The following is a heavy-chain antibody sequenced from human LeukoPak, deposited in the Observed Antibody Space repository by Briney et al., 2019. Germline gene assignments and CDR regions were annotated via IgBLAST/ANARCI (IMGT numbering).Heavy chain of an antibody. CDR3: AVKRGGYCSSTSCYFSHGMDV. CDR1: GGTFISYA. D-gene: IGHD2-2*01. Sequence: ASVMDSCKASGGTFISYAMSWVRQAPGEGLEWMGGIISIFGTANYAQKFQGRVTMTADESTSTAYMELSSLRSEDTAVYYYAVKRGGYCSSTSCYFSHGMDVWGKGTTVTVSS. V-gene: IGHV1-69*01. J-gene: IGHJ6*04. CDR2: IISIFGTA.